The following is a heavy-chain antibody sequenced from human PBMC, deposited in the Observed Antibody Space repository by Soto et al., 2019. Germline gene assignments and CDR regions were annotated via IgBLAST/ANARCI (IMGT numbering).Heavy chain of an antibody. D-gene: IGHD2-2*01. CDR3: AAPKQLSMGYYYGMDV. V-gene: IGHV5-10-1*01. J-gene: IGHJ6*02. Sequence: GESLKISCTGSGYSFTSYWISWVRQMPGKGLEWMGRIDPSDSYTNYSPSFQGHVTISADKSISTAYLQWSSLKASDTAMYYCAAPKQLSMGYYYGMDVWGQGTTVTVSS. CDR2: IDPSDSYT. CDR1: GYSFTSYW.